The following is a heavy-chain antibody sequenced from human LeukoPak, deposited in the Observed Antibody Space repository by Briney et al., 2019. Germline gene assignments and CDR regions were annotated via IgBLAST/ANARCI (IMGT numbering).Heavy chain of an antibody. Sequence: SVKVSCKASGGTFSSYAISWVRQAPGQGREWMVGIIPIFGTANYAQKFPGRVTITADESTSTAYMELSSLRAEDTAVYYCARSQRLGAVSDYWGQGTLVTVSS. CDR1: GGTFSSYA. CDR2: IIPIFGTA. CDR3: ARSQRLGAVSDY. V-gene: IGHV1-69*01. J-gene: IGHJ4*02. D-gene: IGHD6-25*01.